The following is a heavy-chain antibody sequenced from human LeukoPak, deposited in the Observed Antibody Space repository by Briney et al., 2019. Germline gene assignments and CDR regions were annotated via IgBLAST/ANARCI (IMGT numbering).Heavy chain of an antibody. J-gene: IGHJ4*02. CDR1: GGSISSGGYY. V-gene: IGHV4-30-2*01. CDR3: ARDPSRHTFGGVIVGDY. Sequence: SETLSLTCTVSGGSISSGGYYWSWIRQPPGKGLEWIGYIYHSGSTYYNPSLKSRVTISVDRSKNQFSLKLSSVTAADTAVYYCARDPSRHTFGGVIVGDYWGQGTLVTVSS. D-gene: IGHD3-16*02. CDR2: IYHSGST.